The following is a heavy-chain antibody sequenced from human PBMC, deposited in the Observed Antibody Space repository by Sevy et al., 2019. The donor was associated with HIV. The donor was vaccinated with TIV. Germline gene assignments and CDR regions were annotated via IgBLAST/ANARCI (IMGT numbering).Heavy chain of an antibody. V-gene: IGHV3-53*01. D-gene: IGHD3-16*01. CDR1: GFNVNDIY. J-gene: IGHJ6*02. CDR2: MYSGGGT. CDR3: ARDWGVGYYRAMDV. Sequence: GGSLRLSCAASGFNVNDIYINWVRQAPGKGLEWVSVMYSGGGTYYADSVKGRFTISRDDSKNTLYLQMSSLRVEDAAVYYCARDWGVGYYRAMDVRGPGTTVTVSS.